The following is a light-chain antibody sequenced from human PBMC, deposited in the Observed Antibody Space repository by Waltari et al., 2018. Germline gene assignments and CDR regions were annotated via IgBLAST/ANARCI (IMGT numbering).Light chain of an antibody. V-gene: IGKV3-20*01. CDR3: QQFGTSQWT. J-gene: IGKJ1*01. CDR1: QSVSSSY. CDR2: GAS. Sequence: IVLTQSPGTLSLSPGERATLSCRARQSVSSSYLAWYQQKPGQAPRLPVYGASSRATGIPDRFSGSGSGTDFTLTINRLEPEDFAVYYCQQFGTSQWTFGQGTKVEIK.